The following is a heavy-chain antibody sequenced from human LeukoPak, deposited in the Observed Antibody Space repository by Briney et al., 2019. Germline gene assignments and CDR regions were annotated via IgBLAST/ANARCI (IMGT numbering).Heavy chain of an antibody. CDR1: GGSISSYY. Sequence: SETLSLTCTVSGGSISSYYWSWIRQPPGKGLEWIGYIYYSGSTNYNPSLKSRVTISVDTPKNQFSLKLSSVTAADTAVYYCARVSRIAVAEIDYWGQGTLVTVSS. CDR3: ARVSRIAVAEIDY. D-gene: IGHD6-19*01. V-gene: IGHV4-59*01. CDR2: IYYSGST. J-gene: IGHJ4*02.